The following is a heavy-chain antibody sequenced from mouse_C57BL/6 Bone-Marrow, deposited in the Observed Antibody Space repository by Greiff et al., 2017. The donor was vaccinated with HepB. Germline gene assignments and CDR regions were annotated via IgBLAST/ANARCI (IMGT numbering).Heavy chain of an antibody. CDR2: IRNKANGYTT. V-gene: IGHV7-3*01. J-gene: IGHJ1*03. Sequence: DVKLVESGGGLVQPGGSLSLSCAASGFTFTDYYMSWVRQPPGKALEWLGFIRNKANGYTTEYSASVKGRFTISRDNSQSILYLQMNALRAEDSATYYCSRYGGSSYYFDVWGTGTTVTVSS. D-gene: IGHD1-1*01. CDR3: SRYGGSSYYFDV. CDR1: GFTFTDYY.